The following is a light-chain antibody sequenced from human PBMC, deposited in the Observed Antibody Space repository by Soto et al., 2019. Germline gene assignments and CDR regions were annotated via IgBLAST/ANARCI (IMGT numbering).Light chain of an antibody. CDR2: DVS. J-gene: IGLJ2*01. V-gene: IGLV2-14*01. Sequence: QSALTQPASVSGSPGQSITISCTGTSSDVGGYNYVSWYQQHPGKAPKLIIYDVSNRPSGVSNRFSGSKSGNTASLTISGLQAEDEADYYGSSYTSNKTLVAFGGGTKLTVL. CDR3: SSYTSNKTLVA. CDR1: SSDVGGYNY.